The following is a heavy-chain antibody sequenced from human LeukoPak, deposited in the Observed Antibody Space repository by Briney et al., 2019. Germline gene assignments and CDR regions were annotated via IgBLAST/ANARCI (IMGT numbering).Heavy chain of an antibody. J-gene: IGHJ4*02. D-gene: IGHD2/OR15-2a*01. Sequence: SETLSLTCNLSGVSVSTSHWNWIRQRPGKGLEWIGCLSYTGKTDYNPSLKSRVSISLGSSNNHFSLNLTPVTAADTAVYYCSEGYFEPFDHWGQGILVTVSS. CDR1: GVSVSTSH. CDR2: LSYTGKT. CDR3: SEGYFEPFDH. V-gene: IGHV4-59*02.